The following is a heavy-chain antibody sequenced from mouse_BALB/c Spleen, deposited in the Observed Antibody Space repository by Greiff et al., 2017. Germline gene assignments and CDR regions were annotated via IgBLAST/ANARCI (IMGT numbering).Heavy chain of an antibody. CDR3: ARPSYRYDDGYFDY. D-gene: IGHD2-14*01. J-gene: IGHJ2*01. CDR1: GFTFSSYG. Sequence: EVQGVESGGDLVKPGGSLKLSCAASGFTFSSYGMSWVRQTPDKRLEWVATISSGGSYTYYPDSVKGRFTISRDNAKNTLYLQMSSLKSEDTAMYYCARPSYRYDDGYFDYWGQGTTLTVSS. V-gene: IGHV5-6*01. CDR2: ISSGGSYT.